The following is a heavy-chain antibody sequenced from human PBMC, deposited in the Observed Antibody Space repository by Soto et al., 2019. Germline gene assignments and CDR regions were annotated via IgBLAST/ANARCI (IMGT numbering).Heavy chain of an antibody. D-gene: IGHD5-18*01. CDR2: IYYSGST. CDR3: ASRHVDTAMVGIGRFDY. Sequence: SETLSLTCTVPGGSISSGGYYWSWIRQHPGKGLEWIGYIYYSGSTYYNPSLKSRVTISVDTSKNQFSLKLSSVTAADTAVYYCASRHVDTAMVGIGRFDYWGQGTLVTVSS. V-gene: IGHV4-31*03. CDR1: GGSISSGGYY. J-gene: IGHJ4*02.